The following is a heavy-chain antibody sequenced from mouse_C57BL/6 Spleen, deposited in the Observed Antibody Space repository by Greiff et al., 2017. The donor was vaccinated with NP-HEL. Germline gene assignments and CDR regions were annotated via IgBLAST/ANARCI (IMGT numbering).Heavy chain of an antibody. V-gene: IGHV1-22*01. CDR3: ARDGLRVFAY. Sequence: VQLKESGPELVKPGASVKMSCKASGYTFTDYNMHWVKQSHGKSLEWIGYINPNNGGTSYNQKFKGKATLTVTKSSSTAYMERRSLTSEDSAVYYCARDGLRVFAYWGQGTLVTVSA. CDR1: GYTFTDYN. J-gene: IGHJ3*01. CDR2: INPNNGGT. D-gene: IGHD2-4*01.